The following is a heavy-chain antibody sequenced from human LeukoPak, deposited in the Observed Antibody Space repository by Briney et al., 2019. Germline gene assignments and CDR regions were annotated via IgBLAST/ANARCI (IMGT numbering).Heavy chain of an antibody. J-gene: IGHJ4*02. CDR1: GVSISSYY. CDR2: IHYSGSS. V-gene: IGHV4-59*01. Sequence: SDTLSLTCTVSGVSISSYYWGWIRQPPGKGLEWIGFIHYSGSSYYNPSLKSRVTISVDTSKNQFSLKLSSVTAADTAVYYCASGGNLNRHDYWGQGTLVTVSS. D-gene: IGHD1-1*01. CDR3: ASGGNLNRHDY.